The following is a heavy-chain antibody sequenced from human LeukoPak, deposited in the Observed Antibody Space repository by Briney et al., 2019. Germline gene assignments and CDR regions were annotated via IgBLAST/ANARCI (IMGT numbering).Heavy chain of an antibody. V-gene: IGHV4-39*07. Sequence: PSETLSLTCTVSGGSISSSSYYWGWIRQPPGKGLEWIGSIYYSVNTYYNPSLKSRITISVDTSKNQFSLKLSSVTAADTAVYYCARFLWFGESHSYYFDYWGQGTLVTVSS. CDR2: IYYSVNT. CDR1: GGSISSSSYY. D-gene: IGHD3-10*01. J-gene: IGHJ4*02. CDR3: ARFLWFGESHSYYFDY.